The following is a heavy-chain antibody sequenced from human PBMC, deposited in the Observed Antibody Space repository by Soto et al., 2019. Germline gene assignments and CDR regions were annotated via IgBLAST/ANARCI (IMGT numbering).Heavy chain of an antibody. CDR2: ISSSSSDT. CDR3: ARRRPTGYYNY. Sequence: QVQLVESGGDLVKPGGSLRLSLAASGFPFSDYYMSWIRQAPGKGLEWVSSISSSSSDTNYAQSVKGRFTISRDNAKNSLHLQMNSLRAEDTAVYYCARRRPTGYYNYWGQGTLVTVSA. J-gene: IGHJ4*02. CDR1: GFPFSDYY. V-gene: IGHV3-11*05. D-gene: IGHD3-9*01.